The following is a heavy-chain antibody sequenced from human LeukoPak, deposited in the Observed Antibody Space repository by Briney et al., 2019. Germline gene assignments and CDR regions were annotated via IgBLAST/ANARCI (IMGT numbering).Heavy chain of an antibody. V-gene: IGHV3-23*01. D-gene: IGHD1-26*01. CDR3: AKDTQDSGSYEGHY. CDR2: ISGSGGST. Sequence: GGSLRLSCAASGFTFSSYGMSWVRQAPGKGLEWVSAISGSGGSTYYADSVKGRFTISRDNSKNTLYLQMNSLRAEDTAVYYRAKDTQDSGSYEGHYWGQGTLVTVSS. J-gene: IGHJ4*02. CDR1: GFTFSSYG.